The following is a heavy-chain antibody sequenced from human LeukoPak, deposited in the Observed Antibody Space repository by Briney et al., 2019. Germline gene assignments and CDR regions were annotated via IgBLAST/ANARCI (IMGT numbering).Heavy chain of an antibody. CDR3: AREEGELLWFGELTKWFDP. Sequence: SETLSLTCTVSGGSISSSSYYWGWIRQPPGKGLEWIGSIYYSGSTYYNPSLKSRVTISVDTSKNQFSLKLSSVTAADTAVYYCAREEGELLWFGELTKWFDPWGQGTLVTVSS. CDR2: IYYSGST. J-gene: IGHJ5*02. CDR1: GGSISSSSYY. V-gene: IGHV4-39*02. D-gene: IGHD3-10*01.